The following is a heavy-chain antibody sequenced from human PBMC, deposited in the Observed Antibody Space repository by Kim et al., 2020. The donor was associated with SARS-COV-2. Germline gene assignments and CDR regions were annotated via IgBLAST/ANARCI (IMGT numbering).Heavy chain of an antibody. CDR2: IIPILGIA. CDR1: GGTFSSYA. J-gene: IGHJ4*02. V-gene: IGHV1-69*04. CDR3: AREIPSGSPGY. Sequence: SVKVSCKASGGTFSSYAISWVRQAPGQGLEWMGRIIPILGIANYAQKFQGRVTITADKPTSTAYMELSSLRSEDTAVYYCAREIPSGSPGYWGQGTLVT. D-gene: IGHD1-26*01.